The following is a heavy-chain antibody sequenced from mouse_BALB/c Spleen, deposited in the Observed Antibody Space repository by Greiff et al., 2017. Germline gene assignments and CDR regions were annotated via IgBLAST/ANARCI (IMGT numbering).Heavy chain of an antibody. CDR2: INPNNGGT. Sequence: EVQLQQSGPELVKPGASVKIPCKASGYTFTDYNMDWVKQSHGKSLEWIGDINPNNGGTIYNQKFKGKATLTVDKSSSTAYMELRSLTSEDTAVYYCARSNYYGSSYGWFAYWGQGTLVTVSA. CDR3: ARSNYYGSSYGWFAY. V-gene: IGHV1-18*01. D-gene: IGHD1-1*01. CDR1: GYTFTDYN. J-gene: IGHJ3*01.